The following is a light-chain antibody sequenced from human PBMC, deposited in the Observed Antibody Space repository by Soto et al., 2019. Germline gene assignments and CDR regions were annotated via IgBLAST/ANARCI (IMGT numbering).Light chain of an antibody. J-gene: IGKJ1*01. CDR3: HQYYSTPWT. CDR1: QSVFSSSNNENY. Sequence: DIVMTQSPDSLAVSLGERATINCKSNQSVFSSSNNENYLAWYHQKPGQPPELLIYWASTRESGVPDRFSGSGSGTDFTLPISSLQAEDVAVYYCHQYYSTPWTFGQGTKVEIK. V-gene: IGKV4-1*01. CDR2: WAS.